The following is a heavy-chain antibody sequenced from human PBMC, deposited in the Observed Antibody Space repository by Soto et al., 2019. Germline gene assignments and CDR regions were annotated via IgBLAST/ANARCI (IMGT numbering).Heavy chain of an antibody. D-gene: IGHD3-3*01. Sequence: KPSETLSLTCTVSGGSISSGGYYWTWIRQHPGKGLEWIGYIYYSGSTYYNPSLKSRITISVDTSKNQFSLKLTSVTAADTAVYYCARGQRKEWFEAKYGMDVWGQGTTVTVSS. CDR2: IYYSGST. CDR3: ARGQRKEWFEAKYGMDV. J-gene: IGHJ6*02. V-gene: IGHV4-31*03. CDR1: GGSISSGGYY.